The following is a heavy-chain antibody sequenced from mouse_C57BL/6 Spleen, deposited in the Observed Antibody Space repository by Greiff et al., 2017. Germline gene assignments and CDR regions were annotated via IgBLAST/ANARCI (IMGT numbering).Heavy chain of an antibody. CDR3: ARDRGTRAMDY. V-gene: IGHV3-6*01. CDR1: GYSITSGYY. D-gene: IGHD4-1*01. CDR2: ISYDGSN. Sequence: EVKLVESGPGLVKPSQSLSLTCSVTGYSITSGYYWNWIRQFPGNKLEWMGYISYDGSNNYNPSLKNRISITRDTSKNQFFLKLNSVTTEDTATYYCARDRGTRAMDYWGQGTSVTVSS. J-gene: IGHJ4*01.